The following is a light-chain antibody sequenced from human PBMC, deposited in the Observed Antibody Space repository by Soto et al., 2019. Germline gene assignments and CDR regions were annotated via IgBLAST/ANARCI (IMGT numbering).Light chain of an antibody. CDR2: GTS. CDR1: QDVSTN. J-gene: IGKJ1*01. V-gene: IGKV3-15*01. CDR3: QQYNDWPPWT. Sequence: ETVMTQSPDTLSVSPGESATLSCRASQDVSTNLAWFHHKPGQTPRLVLYGTSKRATGIPARFSGSGSGRHFTLTISSLQSEDFGVYYCQQYNDWPPWTFGQGTKVEIK.